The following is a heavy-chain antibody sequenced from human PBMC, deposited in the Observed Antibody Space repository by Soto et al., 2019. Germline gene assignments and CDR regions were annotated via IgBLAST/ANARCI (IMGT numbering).Heavy chain of an antibody. CDR2: IIPIFGTA. Sequence: QVQLVQSGAEVKKPGSSVKVSCKASGGTFSSYAISWVRQAPGQGLEWMGGIIPIFGTANYAQKFQGRVTITAGESTSKAYMELSSLRSEDTAVYYCARVGPSWLGVDYWGQGTLVTVSS. V-gene: IGHV1-69*12. D-gene: IGHD3-16*01. J-gene: IGHJ4*02. CDR3: ARVGPSWLGVDY. CDR1: GGTFSSYA.